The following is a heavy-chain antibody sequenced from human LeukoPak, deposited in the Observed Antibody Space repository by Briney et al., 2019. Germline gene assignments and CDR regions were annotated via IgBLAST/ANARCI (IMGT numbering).Heavy chain of an antibody. J-gene: IGHJ4*02. V-gene: IGHV4-39*07. CDR2: IYYIGST. CDR3: ARGPPYIVVVTAIGFFDY. D-gene: IGHD2-21*02. CDR1: SGSITNYY. Sequence: PSETLSLTCTVSSGSITNYYWSWIRQPPGKGLEWIGSIYYIGSTYYNPSLKSRVTISVDTSKNQFSLKLSSVTAADTAVYYCARGPPYIVVVTAIGFFDYWGQGTLVTVSS.